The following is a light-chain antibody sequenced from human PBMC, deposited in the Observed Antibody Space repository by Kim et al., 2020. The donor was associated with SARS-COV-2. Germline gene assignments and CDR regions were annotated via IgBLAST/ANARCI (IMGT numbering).Light chain of an antibody. CDR2: GKS. CDR3: NSRDSNDNVV. J-gene: IGLJ2*01. Sequence: VAFGQTVRITCQGDSVRSYYATWYQQQPGQAPLLVIYGKSNRPSGIPDRFSGSSSGNTASLTITGTQAGDEADYYCNSRDSNDNVVFGGGTKLTVL. CDR1: SVRSYY. V-gene: IGLV3-19*01.